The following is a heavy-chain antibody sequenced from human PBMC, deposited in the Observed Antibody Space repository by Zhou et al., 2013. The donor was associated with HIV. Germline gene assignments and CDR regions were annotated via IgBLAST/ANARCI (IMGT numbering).Heavy chain of an antibody. J-gene: IGHJ5*02. CDR3: AREDFTYPDVGTPGQNYFDP. V-gene: IGHV1-2*02. CDR2: INPNSGAS. CDR1: GFTFTGYY. Sequence: QVRLVQSGAEVKKPGASVKVSCKASGFTFTGYYIHWVRQAPGQGLEWMGWINPNSGASKYAQKFQGRVTLTRDTSISTAYMELRLTSDDTAVYYCAREDFTYPDVGTPGQNYFDPWGQGTLVTVSS. D-gene: IGHD1-7*01.